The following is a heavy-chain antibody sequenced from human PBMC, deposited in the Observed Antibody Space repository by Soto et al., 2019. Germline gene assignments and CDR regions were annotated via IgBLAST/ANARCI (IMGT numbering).Heavy chain of an antibody. J-gene: IGHJ5*02. D-gene: IGHD6-13*01. CDR2: ITSSSSYI. CDR1: GFTFSLYS. CDR3: TRDASRDSSARGWFDP. Sequence: GGSLRLSCAASGFTFSLYSMIWVRQAPGKGLEWVASITSSSSYIYYEDSLKGRFTISRDNAKNSLHLQMNSLRAEDTAVYYCTRDASRDSSARGWFDPWGPGTLVTVSS. V-gene: IGHV3-21*01.